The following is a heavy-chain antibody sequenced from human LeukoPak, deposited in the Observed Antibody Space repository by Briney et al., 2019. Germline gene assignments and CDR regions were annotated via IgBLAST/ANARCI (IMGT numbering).Heavy chain of an antibody. V-gene: IGHV3-30*02. D-gene: IGHD5-18*01. CDR3: AASPDTAMVHNGMDV. Sequence: GGSLRLSCAASGFTFSSYGMHWVRQAPGKGLEWVAFIRYDGSNKYYADSVKGRFTISRDNSKNTLYLQMNSLRAEDTAVYYCAASPDTAMVHNGMDVWGQGTTVTVSS. CDR1: GFTFSSYG. J-gene: IGHJ6*02. CDR2: IRYDGSNK.